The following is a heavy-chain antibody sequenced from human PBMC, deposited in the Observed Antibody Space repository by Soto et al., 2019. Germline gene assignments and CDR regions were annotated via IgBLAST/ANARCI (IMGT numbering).Heavy chain of an antibody. V-gene: IGHV3-23*01. CDR2: ISGGGGNT. J-gene: IGHJ3*01. CDR1: GFTFGNYG. CDR3: AKGFIVVVTVLRPDEAFDV. Sequence: DVKLLESGGGLVHPGGSLRLSCATSGFTFGNYGINWVRQAPGKGREWVAGISGGGGNTYYADSVKGRFTISRDPLKKTVFLEMKSLRAEDTAVYYCAKGFIVVVTVLRPDEAFDVWGQGTLVSVSS. D-gene: IGHD2-21*02.